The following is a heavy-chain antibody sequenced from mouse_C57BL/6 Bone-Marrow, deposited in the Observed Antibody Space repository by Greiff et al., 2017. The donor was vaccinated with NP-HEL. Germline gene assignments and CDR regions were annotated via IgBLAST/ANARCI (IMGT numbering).Heavy chain of an antibody. CDR2: ISSGSSTI. CDR1: GFTFSDYG. CDR3: ARPGSSAWFAY. V-gene: IGHV5-17*01. D-gene: IGHD1-3*01. Sequence: EVQLVESGGGLVKPGGSLKLSCAASGFTFSDYGMHWVRQAPEKGLSCVSYISSGSSTIYYADTVKGRFTISRDNAKNTLFLQMTSLRSEDTAMYYCARPGSSAWFAYWGQGTLVTVSA. J-gene: IGHJ3*01.